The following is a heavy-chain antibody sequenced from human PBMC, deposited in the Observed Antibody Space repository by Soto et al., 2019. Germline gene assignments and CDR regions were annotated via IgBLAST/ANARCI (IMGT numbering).Heavy chain of an antibody. CDR3: ATDLLWFGELLRSYD. J-gene: IGHJ1*01. CDR1: GYTLTELS. D-gene: IGHD3-10*01. CDR2: FDPEDGET. Sequence: ASVKVSCKVSGYTLTELSIHWVRQAPGKGLEWMGGFDPEDGETIYAQKFQGRVTMTEDTSTDTAYMELSSLRSEDTAVYYCATDLLWFGELLRSYDWGQGTLVTVSS. V-gene: IGHV1-24*01.